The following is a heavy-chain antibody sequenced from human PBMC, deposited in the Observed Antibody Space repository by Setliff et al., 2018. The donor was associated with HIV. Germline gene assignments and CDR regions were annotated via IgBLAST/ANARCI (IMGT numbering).Heavy chain of an antibody. D-gene: IGHD6-19*01. Sequence: SVKVSCKASGYTFTSYGISWVRQAPGQGLEWMGWISGYNGNTKYVQKYQGRVTMTTDTSTSKVYMELRTLRSDDTAVYYCARVPYRSAWFSGGHDAFDVWGQGTMVTVSS. CDR2: ISGYNGNT. CDR1: GYTFTSYG. CDR3: ARVPYRSAWFSGGHDAFDV. V-gene: IGHV1-18*01. J-gene: IGHJ3*01.